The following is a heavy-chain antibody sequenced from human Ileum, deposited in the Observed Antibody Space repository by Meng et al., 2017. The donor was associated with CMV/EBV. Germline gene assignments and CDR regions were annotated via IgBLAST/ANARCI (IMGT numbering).Heavy chain of an antibody. D-gene: IGHD2/OR15-2a*01. CDR1: GGFITNYY. V-gene: IGHV4-59*01. CDR2: MFYRERT. J-gene: IGHJ5*02. Sequence: SETLSLTCSVSGGFITNYYWSWIRQPPGKGLEWIGYMFYRERTYYNPSLKGRVTISVDTSKSLFSLRLDSVTAAATPVYYCAGTVFPQRYLNLFHPWGQGTLVTVSS. CDR3: AGTVFPQRYLNLFHP.